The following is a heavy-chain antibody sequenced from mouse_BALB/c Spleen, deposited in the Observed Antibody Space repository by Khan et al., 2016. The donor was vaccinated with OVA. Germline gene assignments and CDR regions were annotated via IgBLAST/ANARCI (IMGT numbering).Heavy chain of an antibody. D-gene: IGHD2-3*01. CDR2: INTETGEP. J-gene: IGHJ3*01. V-gene: IGHV9-2-1*01. CDR1: GYTFTDYS. CDR3: ARGDDPWFAY. Sequence: QIQLVQSGPELKKPGETVKISCKASGYTFTDYSMHWVKQAPGKGLKWMGWINTETGEPTYADDFKGRFAFSLKTSASTAYLQINNLKNEDTATXFCARGDDPWFAYWGQGTLVTVSA.